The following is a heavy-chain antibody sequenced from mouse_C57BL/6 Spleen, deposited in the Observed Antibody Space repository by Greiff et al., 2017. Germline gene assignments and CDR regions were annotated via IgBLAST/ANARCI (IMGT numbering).Heavy chain of an antibody. D-gene: IGHD1-1*01. CDR2: IDPSDSYT. J-gene: IGHJ3*01. V-gene: IGHV1-50*01. CDR3: ARVYGSPLAY. Sequence: QVQLQQPGAELVKPGASVKLSCKASGYTFTSYWMQWVKQRPGQGLEWIGEIDPSDSYTNYNQKFKGKATLTVDTSSSTAYMQLSSLTSEDSAVYYWARVYGSPLAYWGQGTLVTVSA. CDR1: GYTFTSYW.